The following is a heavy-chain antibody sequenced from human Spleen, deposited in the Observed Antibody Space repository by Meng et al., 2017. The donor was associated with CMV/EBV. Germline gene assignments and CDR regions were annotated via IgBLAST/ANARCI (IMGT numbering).Heavy chain of an antibody. Sequence: FTFSGSAIHWVRQAPGKGLEWVAVISYDGSNKYYADSVKGRFTISRDNSKNTLYLQMNSLRAEDTAVYYCARELERGLTVAEGIDYWGQGTLVTVSS. D-gene: IGHD6-19*01. J-gene: IGHJ4*02. V-gene: IGHV3-30*04. CDR3: ARELERGLTVAEGIDY. CDR2: ISYDGSNK. CDR1: FTFSGSA.